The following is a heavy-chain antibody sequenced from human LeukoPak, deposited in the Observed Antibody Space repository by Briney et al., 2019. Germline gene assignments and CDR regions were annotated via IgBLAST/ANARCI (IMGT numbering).Heavy chain of an antibody. CDR2: ISGSGGST. CDR1: GVTFSSYA. V-gene: IGHV3-23*01. Sequence: GGSLRLSCAASGVTFSSYAMSWVRQAPGKGLEWVSAISGSGGSTYYADSVKGRFTISRDNSKNTLYLQMNSLRAEDTAVYYCAKDSDFGVVIIVYWGQGTLVTVSS. J-gene: IGHJ4*02. D-gene: IGHD3-3*01. CDR3: AKDSDFGVVIIVY.